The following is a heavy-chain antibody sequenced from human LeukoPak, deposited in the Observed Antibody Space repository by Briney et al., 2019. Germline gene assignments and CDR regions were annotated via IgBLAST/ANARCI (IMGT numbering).Heavy chain of an antibody. J-gene: IGHJ4*02. CDR3: AKSVYVFGDFWSGYYYYFDY. V-gene: IGHV3-23*01. CDR1: GFTFSSYA. D-gene: IGHD3-3*01. CDR2: ISGSGGST. Sequence: PGGSLRLSCAASGFTFSSYAMSWVRQAPGKGLEWVSAISGSGGSTYYADSVKGRFTISRDNSKNTLYLQMNSLRAEGTAVYYCAKSVYVFGDFWSGYYYYFDYWGQGTLVTVSS.